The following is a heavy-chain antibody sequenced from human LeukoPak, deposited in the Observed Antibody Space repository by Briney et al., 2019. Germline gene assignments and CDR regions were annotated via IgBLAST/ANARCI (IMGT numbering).Heavy chain of an antibody. J-gene: IGHJ4*02. CDR3: ARHSSRWELLVDYFDY. V-gene: IGHV4-38-2*02. CDR1: GYSISSGYY. D-gene: IGHD1-26*01. Sequence: PSETLSLTCTVSGYSISSGYYWGWIRQPPGKGLEWIGSIYHSGSTYYNPSLKSRVTISVDTSKNQFSLKLSSVTAADTAVYYCARHSSRWELLVDYFDYWGQGTLVTVSS. CDR2: IYHSGST.